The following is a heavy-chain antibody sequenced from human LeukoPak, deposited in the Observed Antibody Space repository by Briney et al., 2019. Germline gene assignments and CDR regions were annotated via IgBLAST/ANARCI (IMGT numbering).Heavy chain of an antibody. Sequence: VASVRVSCKASGYTFTGYYMHWVRQAPGQGLEWMGWINPNSGGTNYAQKFQGWVTMTRDTSISTAYMELSRLRSDDTAVYYCARARRLFKVYYFDYWGQGTLVTVSS. CDR3: ARARRLFKVYYFDY. D-gene: IGHD2-8*01. CDR1: GYTFTGYY. CDR2: INPNSGGT. J-gene: IGHJ4*02. V-gene: IGHV1-2*04.